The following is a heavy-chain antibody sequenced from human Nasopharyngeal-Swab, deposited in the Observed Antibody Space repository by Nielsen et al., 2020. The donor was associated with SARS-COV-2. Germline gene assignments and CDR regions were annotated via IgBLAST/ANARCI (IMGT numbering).Heavy chain of an antibody. V-gene: IGHV3-11*04. CDR2: ISSSGSIT. J-gene: IGHJ6*02. Sequence: GGSLRLSCAASGFSFSEYYMSWIRQAPGKGLEWISDISSSGSITHYADSMKGRFTISRDNAKKSLYLQMNSLRDEDTAVYYCARFGSRGMDVWGQGTTVTVSS. D-gene: IGHD3-10*01. CDR3: ARFGSRGMDV. CDR1: GFSFSEYY.